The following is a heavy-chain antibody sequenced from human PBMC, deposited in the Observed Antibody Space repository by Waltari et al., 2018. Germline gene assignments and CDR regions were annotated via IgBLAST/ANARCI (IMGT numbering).Heavy chain of an antibody. V-gene: IGHV4-34*01. D-gene: IGHD2-2*01. CDR2: IKHSSKT. CDR3: ARALGYSSRTSCYGGWVDP. CDR1: GGSFSGYY. J-gene: IGHJ5*02. Sequence: QVQLQQLGAGLLKPSETLSLTCAVYGGSFSGYYWSWIRQPPGKGLEWIGEIKHSSKTNCTRSRQSTRTKSRDASKKQIYLKLSYVTASATAVYAGARALGYSSRTSCYGGWVDPWGQGTLVTVSS.